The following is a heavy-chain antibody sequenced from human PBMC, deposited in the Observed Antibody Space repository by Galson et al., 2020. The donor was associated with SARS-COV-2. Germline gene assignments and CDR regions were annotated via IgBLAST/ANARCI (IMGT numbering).Heavy chain of an antibody. Sequence: QLGESLKISCAASGFTFTNYAIHWVRQAPGKGLEWVAVISHDGRIEVYADSVKGRFTISRDNSENMLFLQMDSLRADDTAVYYCARDGSGGASDIGGQGTRVTVSA. CDR3: ARDGSGGASDI. J-gene: IGHJ3*02. CDR2: ISHDGRIE. CDR1: GFTFTNYA. D-gene: IGHD1-26*01. V-gene: IGHV3-30*04.